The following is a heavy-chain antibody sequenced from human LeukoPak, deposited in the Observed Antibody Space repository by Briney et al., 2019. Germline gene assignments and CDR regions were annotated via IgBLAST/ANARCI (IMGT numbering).Heavy chain of an antibody. J-gene: IGHJ4*02. D-gene: IGHD3-22*01. CDR1: GYTSTSYY. V-gene: IGHV1-46*01. CDR2: INPSGGST. Sequence: ASVKVSCKASGYTSTSYYMRWVRQAPGQGLEWMGIINPSGGSTSYAQKFQGRVTMTRDTSTSTVYMELSSLRSEDTAVYYCARHLLGYYDSSGYPETDYWGQGTLVTVSS. CDR3: ARHLLGYYDSSGYPETDY.